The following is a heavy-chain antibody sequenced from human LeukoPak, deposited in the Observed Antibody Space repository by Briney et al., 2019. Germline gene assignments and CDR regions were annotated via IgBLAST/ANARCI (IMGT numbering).Heavy chain of an antibody. CDR2: IYYSGST. V-gene: IGHV4-39*01. D-gene: IGHD6-13*01. Sequence: PSETLSLTCTVSGDSISRSSYYWGWIRQPPGEGLEWIGTIYYSGSTYYNPSLKSRVTISVDTSKNQFSLKLSSVTATDTAVYYCARLSSGWFSGWGQGTLVTVSS. CDR3: ARLSSGWFSG. CDR1: GDSISRSSYY. J-gene: IGHJ4*02.